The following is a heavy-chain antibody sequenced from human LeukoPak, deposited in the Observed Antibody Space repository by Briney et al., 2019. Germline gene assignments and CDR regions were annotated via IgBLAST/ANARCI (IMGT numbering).Heavy chain of an antibody. Sequence: GESLKISCKGSGYSFNTYWIGWVRQVPGKGLEWMGIIYPGDSDTKYSPSFQGQVTISADKSISTAYLQWSSLKASDTAMYYCARYCSGGSCYSLIDYWGQGTLVTVSS. D-gene: IGHD2-15*01. CDR1: GYSFNTYW. CDR3: ARYCSGGSCYSLIDY. CDR2: IYPGDSDT. J-gene: IGHJ4*02. V-gene: IGHV5-51*01.